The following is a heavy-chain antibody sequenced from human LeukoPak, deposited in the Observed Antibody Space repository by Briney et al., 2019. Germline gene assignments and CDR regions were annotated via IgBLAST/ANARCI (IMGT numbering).Heavy chain of an antibody. J-gene: IGHJ5*02. D-gene: IGHD3-3*01. Sequence: ASVKVSCKASGYTFTSYDINWVRQATGQGLEWMGWMNPNSGNTGYAQKFQRRATITRNTSISTAYMELCSLRSEDPAMSSCATGQKFTIFGGGNSFELWGQGTLVTVSS. CDR3: ATGQKFTIFGGGNSFEL. CDR2: MNPNSGNT. V-gene: IGHV1-8*03. CDR1: GYTFTSYD.